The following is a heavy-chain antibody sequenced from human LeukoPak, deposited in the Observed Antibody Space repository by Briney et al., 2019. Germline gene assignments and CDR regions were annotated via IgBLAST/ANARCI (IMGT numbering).Heavy chain of an antibody. CDR3: AREPYYHDSSGYISDY. Sequence: GGSLRLSCAASGFTFSNAWMSWVRQAPGKGLEWVGRIKRKTDGGTTDYAAPVKGRFTISRDDSKNTLYLQMNSLRAEDTAVYYCAREPYYHDSSGYISDYWGQGTLVTVSS. D-gene: IGHD3-22*01. CDR1: GFTFSNAW. V-gene: IGHV3-15*01. CDR2: IKRKTDGGTT. J-gene: IGHJ4*02.